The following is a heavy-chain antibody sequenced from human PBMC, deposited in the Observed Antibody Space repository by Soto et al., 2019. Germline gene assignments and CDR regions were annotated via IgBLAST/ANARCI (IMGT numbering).Heavy chain of an antibody. CDR2: IYYSGST. J-gene: IGHJ6*02. D-gene: IGHD2-2*01. Sequence: QVQLQESGPGLVKPSQTLSLTCTVSGGSISSGGYYWSWIRQHPGKGLEWIGYIYYSGSTYYNPSLTRRVTISVDTSKNQFSLKLSSVTAADTAVYYCARDYCSSTSCYYYYGMDVWGQGTTVTVSS. V-gene: IGHV4-31*03. CDR1: GGSISSGGYY. CDR3: ARDYCSSTSCYYYYGMDV.